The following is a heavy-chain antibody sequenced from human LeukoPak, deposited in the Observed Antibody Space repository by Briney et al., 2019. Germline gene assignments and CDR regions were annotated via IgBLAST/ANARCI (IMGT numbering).Heavy chain of an antibody. CDR3: ARHPYYYGPGSYKWFDP. J-gene: IGHJ5*02. CDR1: GGSISSYY. CDR2: IYYSGST. V-gene: IGHV4-59*08. D-gene: IGHD3-10*01. Sequence: PSETLSLTCTVSGGSISSYYWSWIRQPPGKGLEWIGYIYYSGSTNYNPSLKSRVTISVDTSKNQFSLKLSSVTAADTAVYYCARHPYYYGPGSYKWFDPWGQGTLVTVSS.